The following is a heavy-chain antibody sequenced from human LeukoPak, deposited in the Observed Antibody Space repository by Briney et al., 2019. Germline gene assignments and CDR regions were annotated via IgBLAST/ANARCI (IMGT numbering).Heavy chain of an antibody. CDR3: VRGAPPLELRDDAFDI. Sequence: PSETLSLTCAVSGGSISSSNWWSWVRQPPGKGLEWIGEIYHSGSTNYNPSLKSRVTTSVDKSKNQFSLKLSSVTAAGTAVYYCVRGAPPLELRDDAFDIWGQGTMVTVSS. V-gene: IGHV4-4*02. CDR1: GGSISSSNW. J-gene: IGHJ3*02. CDR2: IYHSGST. D-gene: IGHD1-7*01.